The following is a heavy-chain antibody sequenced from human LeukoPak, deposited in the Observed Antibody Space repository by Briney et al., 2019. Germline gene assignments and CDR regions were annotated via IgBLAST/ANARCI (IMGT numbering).Heavy chain of an antibody. CDR1: GYTFTSYY. CDR2: INPSGGST. J-gene: IGHJ5*02. D-gene: IGHD1-26*01. Sequence: ASVKVSCKASGYTFTSYYMHWVRQAPGQGLEGMGIINPSGGSTNYAQKFQGRVTMTRDTSTRTVYMELSSLRSEDTAVYYCARTPLAGGTGWLDPWGQGTLVTVSS. V-gene: IGHV1-46*03. CDR3: ARTPLAGGTGWLDP.